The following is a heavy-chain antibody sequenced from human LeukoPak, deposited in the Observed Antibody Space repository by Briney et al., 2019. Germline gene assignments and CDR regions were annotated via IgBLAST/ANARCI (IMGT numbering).Heavy chain of an antibody. CDR1: GFTVSNYA. J-gene: IGHJ4*02. Sequence: GTSLRLSCAASGFTVSNYAMSWVRQAPGKGLEWVSAITSSESTTYYADCVKGRFTISRDNSKNTLYLQMNSLRVEDTAVYYCAQWGDYDILTGYYVSDYWGQGTLVTVSS. V-gene: IGHV3-23*01. D-gene: IGHD3-9*01. CDR3: AQWGDYDILTGYYVSDY. CDR2: ITSSESTT.